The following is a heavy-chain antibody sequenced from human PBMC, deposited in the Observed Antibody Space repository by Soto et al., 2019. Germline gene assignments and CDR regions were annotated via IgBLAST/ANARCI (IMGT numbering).Heavy chain of an antibody. J-gene: IGHJ4*02. Sequence: QVQLVESGGGVVQPGRSLRLSCAASGFIFSSYGMHWVRQAPGKGLEWVAVIYYDGSNRYYADSVKGRFTISRDKSKNTLYLQMNSLRAEDTALYYCVRDGGAALGSTFGYWGQGTLVTVSS. D-gene: IGHD5-18*01. CDR1: GFIFSSYG. CDR3: VRDGGAALGSTFGY. CDR2: IYYDGSNR. V-gene: IGHV3-33*01.